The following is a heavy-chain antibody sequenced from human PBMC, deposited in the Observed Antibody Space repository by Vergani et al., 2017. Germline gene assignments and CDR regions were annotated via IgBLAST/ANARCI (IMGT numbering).Heavy chain of an antibody. CDR1: GFTISDHY. CDR3: ARETDTGSSVSYNYYAMDV. V-gene: IGHV3-11*04. CDR2: MSSGDSI. J-gene: IGHJ6*02. D-gene: IGHD3-9*01. Sequence: QVQLVESGGGLVKPGGSLRLSCAASGFTISDHYMSWVRQAPGKGLEWISYMSSGDSIYYADSVKGRFTVSRDNTKNTLYLQMNSLRAEDTAVYYCARETDTGSSVSYNYYAMDVWGQGTTVSVSS.